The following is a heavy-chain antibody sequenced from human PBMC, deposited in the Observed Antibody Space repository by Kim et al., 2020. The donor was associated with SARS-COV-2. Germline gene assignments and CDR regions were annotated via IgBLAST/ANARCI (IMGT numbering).Heavy chain of an antibody. CDR3: AKDLITMIVVVPPWAFDI. V-gene: IGHV3-23*01. J-gene: IGHJ3*02. Sequence: KGRFTISRDNSKHTLYLQMNSLRAEDTAVYYCAKDLITMIVVVPPWAFDIWGQGTMVTVSS. D-gene: IGHD3-22*01.